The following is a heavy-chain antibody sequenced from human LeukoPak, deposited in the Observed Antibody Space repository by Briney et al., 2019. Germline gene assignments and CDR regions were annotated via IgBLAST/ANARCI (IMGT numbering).Heavy chain of an antibody. CDR2: IIPIFGTA. CDR1: GGTFSSYA. J-gene: IGHJ5*02. D-gene: IGHD6-13*01. Sequence: SVKVSCKASGGTFSSYAISWVRQAPGQGLEWMGGIIPIFGTANYAQKFQGRVTITTDESTSTAYMELSSLRSEDTAVYYCASGPGIVAAGLKWFDPSGQGTLVTVSS. CDR3: ASGPGIVAAGLKWFDP. V-gene: IGHV1-69*05.